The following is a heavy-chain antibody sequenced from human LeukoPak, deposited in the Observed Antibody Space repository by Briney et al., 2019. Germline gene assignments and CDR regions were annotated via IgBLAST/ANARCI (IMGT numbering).Heavy chain of an antibody. V-gene: IGHV4-59*08. Sequence: TSETLSLTCTVSGGSFSSHYWSWIRQPPGKGLEWIAYIYYSGSTNYNPSLKSRVTISVDTSKSQFSLRLSSVTAADTAVYYCARHSTGGQYWYFDLWGRGTLVTVSS. CDR2: IYYSGST. CDR1: GGSFSSHY. J-gene: IGHJ2*01. CDR3: ARHSTGGQYWYFDL. D-gene: IGHD3-16*01.